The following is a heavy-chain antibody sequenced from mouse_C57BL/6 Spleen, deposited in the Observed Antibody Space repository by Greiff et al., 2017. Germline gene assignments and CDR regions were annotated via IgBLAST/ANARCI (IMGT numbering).Heavy chain of an antibody. V-gene: IGHV5-17*01. Sequence: EVQLVESGGGLVKPGGSLKLSCAASGFTFSDYGMHWVRRAPETGLEWVAYISSGSSTIYYADTVKGRFTISRDNAKNTLFLQMTSLRSEDTAMYYCASPLYYDYSWFAYWGQGTLVTVSA. J-gene: IGHJ3*01. D-gene: IGHD2-4*01. CDR1: GFTFSDYG. CDR3: ASPLYYDYSWFAY. CDR2: ISSGSSTI.